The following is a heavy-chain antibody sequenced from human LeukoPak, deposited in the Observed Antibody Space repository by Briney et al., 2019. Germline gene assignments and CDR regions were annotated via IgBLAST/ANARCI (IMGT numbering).Heavy chain of an antibody. CDR3: AKAYYDSGGYYYDDAFDI. V-gene: IGHV3-23*01. Sequence: PGGSLRLSCAASGFTFSSYAMSWVRQAPGKGLEWVSAISGSGGSTYYADSVKGRFTISRDNSKNTLYLQMNSLRAEDTAVYYCAKAYYDSGGYYYDDAFDIWGQGTMVTVSS. J-gene: IGHJ3*02. CDR1: GFTFSSYA. CDR2: ISGSGGST. D-gene: IGHD3-22*01.